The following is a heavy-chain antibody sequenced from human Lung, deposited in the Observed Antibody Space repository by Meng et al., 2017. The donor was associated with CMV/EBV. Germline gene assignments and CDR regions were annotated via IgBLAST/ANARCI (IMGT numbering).Heavy chain of an antibody. D-gene: IGHD2-15*01. V-gene: IGHV3-30-3*01. CDR2: ISYDGSNK. J-gene: IGHJ4*02. Sequence: VQLVESGGGVVQPGRSLRLSCAASGFTFSSYAMHWVRQAPGKGLEWVAVISYDGSNKYYADSVKGRFTISRDNSKNTLYLQMNSLRAEDTAVYYCAHGGGDCWGQGALVTVSS. CDR1: GFTFSSYA. CDR3: AHGGGDC.